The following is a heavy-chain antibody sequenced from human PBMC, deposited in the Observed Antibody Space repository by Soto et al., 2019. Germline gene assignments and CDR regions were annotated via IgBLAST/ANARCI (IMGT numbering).Heavy chain of an antibody. CDR3: ARKLPITTSAFDY. D-gene: IGHD1-1*01. CDR2: IYWTDDK. Sequence: QITLKESGPSLVKPTQTLTLTCTFSGFSLNTSGVGVGWVRQPPGKALEWLAVIYWTDDKRYSPSLKSRLSITKDTSKTQVVLTMTDMDPVDTAIFFCARKLPITTSAFDYWGQGTMVTVSS. CDR1: GFSLNTSGVG. V-gene: IGHV2-5*01. J-gene: IGHJ3*01.